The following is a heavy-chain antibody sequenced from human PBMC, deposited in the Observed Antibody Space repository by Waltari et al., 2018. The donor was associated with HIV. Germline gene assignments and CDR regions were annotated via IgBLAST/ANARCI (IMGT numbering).Heavy chain of an antibody. CDR2: ISGRGGKL. J-gene: IGHJ4*02. V-gene: IGHV3-23*04. Sequence: EVQLVESGGGLVQPGGSLRLSCATSGFTFSSYAMSWVSQARGKGLWWGAVISGRGGKLYDADSVKGRFTISRDNSKNTLYLQMNSLRAEDTAVFYWAKENDDSSGYHLPFDDWGQGTLVTVSS. D-gene: IGHD3-22*01. CDR3: AKENDDSSGYHLPFDD. CDR1: GFTFSSYA.